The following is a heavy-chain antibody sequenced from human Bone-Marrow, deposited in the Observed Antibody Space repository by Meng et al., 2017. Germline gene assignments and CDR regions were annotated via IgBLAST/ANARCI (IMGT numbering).Heavy chain of an antibody. Sequence: GESLKISCAASGFTFTTSWMHWVRQAPGKGLEWVSAISGSDDRTFYADSVKGRFTFSRDISKSTLYLQMNSLRVEDTALYYCAKDKCSSTSCYFDYWGRGTLVTVSS. CDR1: GFTFTTSW. D-gene: IGHD2-2*01. J-gene: IGHJ4*02. CDR2: ISGSDDRT. CDR3: AKDKCSSTSCYFDY. V-gene: IGHV3-23*01.